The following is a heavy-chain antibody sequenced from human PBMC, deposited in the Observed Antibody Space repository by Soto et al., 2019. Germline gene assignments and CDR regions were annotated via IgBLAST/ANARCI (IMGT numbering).Heavy chain of an antibody. D-gene: IGHD6-13*01. J-gene: IGHJ6*02. CDR2: ISYDGRNK. V-gene: IGHV3-30*18. CDR1: GFTFRSYG. Sequence: PGGSLRLSCAASGFTFRSYGMHWVRQAPGKGLEWVAVISYDGRNKYYVDSVKGRFTISRDNSKNTLYLQMSDLRAEDTAVYHCAQEPSSPWPYYYGMDVWGQGTPVTVS. CDR3: AQEPSSPWPYYYGMDV.